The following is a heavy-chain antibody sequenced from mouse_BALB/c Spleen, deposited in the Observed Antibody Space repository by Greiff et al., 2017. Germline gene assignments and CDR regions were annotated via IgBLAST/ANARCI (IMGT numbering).Heavy chain of an antibody. D-gene: IGHD2-4*01. CDR3: TKSTMITTGFAY. J-gene: IGHJ3*01. CDR1: GFTFSSYT. V-gene: IGHV5-6-4*01. Sequence: EVKLMESGGGLVKPGGSLKLSCAASGFTFSSYTMSWVRQTPEKRLEWVATISSGGSYTYYPDSVKGRFTISRDNAKNTLYLQMSSLKSEDTAMYYCTKSTMITTGFAYWGQGTLVTVSA. CDR2: ISSGGSYT.